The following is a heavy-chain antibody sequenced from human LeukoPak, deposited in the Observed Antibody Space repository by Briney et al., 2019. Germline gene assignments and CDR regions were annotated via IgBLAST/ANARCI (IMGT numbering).Heavy chain of an antibody. V-gene: IGHV1-69*06. CDR2: IIPIFGTA. CDR3: ARARWELLLADAFDI. D-gene: IGHD1-26*01. CDR1: GGTFSSYA. J-gene: IGHJ3*02. Sequence: AASVKVSCKASGGTFSSYAISWVRQAPGQGLEWMGGIIPIFGTANYAQKFQGRVTITADKSTSTAYMELSSLRSEDTAVYYCARARWELLLADAFDIWGQGTMVTVSS.